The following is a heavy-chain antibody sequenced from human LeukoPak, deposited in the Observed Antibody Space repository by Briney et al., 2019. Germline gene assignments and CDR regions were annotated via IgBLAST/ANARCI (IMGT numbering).Heavy chain of an antibody. V-gene: IGHV1-69*01. CDR2: IIPIFGTA. D-gene: IGHD5-12*01. CDR1: GGTFSSYA. J-gene: IGHJ6*02. Sequence: ASVKVSCKASGGTFSSYAISWVRQAPGQGLEWMGGIIPIFGTANYAQKFQGRVTITADESTSTAHMELSSLRSEDTAVYYCARDSGYEMGYYYGMDVWGQGTTVTVSS. CDR3: ARDSGYEMGYYYGMDV.